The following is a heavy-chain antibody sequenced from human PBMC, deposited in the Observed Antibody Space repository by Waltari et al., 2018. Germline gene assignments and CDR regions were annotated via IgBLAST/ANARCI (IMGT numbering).Heavy chain of an antibody. Sequence: HVQLQESGPGLVKPSETLSLTCTVSGYSISSGYYWGWIRQPPGKGLDWIGSIYHTGSTYDNPSRKSRVTLSVDTSKNQFSLTLNSVTAADTAVYYCVTTTGTVTSGFYYYYMDVWGKGTTVTVSS. V-gene: IGHV4-38-2*02. J-gene: IGHJ6*03. CDR1: GYSISSGYY. D-gene: IGHD4-17*01. CDR2: IYHTGST. CDR3: VTTTGTVTSGFYYYYMDV.